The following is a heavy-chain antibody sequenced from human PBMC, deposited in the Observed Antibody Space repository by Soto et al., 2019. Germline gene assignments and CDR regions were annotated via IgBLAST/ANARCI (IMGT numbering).Heavy chain of an antibody. V-gene: IGHV3-23*01. CDR2: ISGSGGST. CDR3: AKESWSLSLTTMSFDI. D-gene: IGHD3-3*01. J-gene: IGHJ3*02. Sequence: GGSLRLSCAASGFTFSSYAMSWVRQAPGKGLEWVSAISGSGGSTYYADSVKGRFTISRDNSKNTLYLQMNSLRAEDTAVYYCAKESWSLSLTTMSFDIWGQGTMVTV. CDR1: GFTFSSYA.